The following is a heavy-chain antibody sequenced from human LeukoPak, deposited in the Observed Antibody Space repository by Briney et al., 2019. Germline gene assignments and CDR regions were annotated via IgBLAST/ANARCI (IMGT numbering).Heavy chain of an antibody. CDR1: GYTFTSYY. CDR2: INPSGGST. V-gene: IGHV1-46*01. CDR3: ARDRFSDYSNYVFSY. J-gene: IGHJ4*02. D-gene: IGHD4-11*01. Sequence: ASVKVSCKASGYTFTSYYMHWVRQAPGQGLEWMGIINPSGGSTSYAQKFQGRVTMTRDTSTSTVYMELSSLRSEDTAVYYCARDRFSDYSNYVFSYWGQGTLVTVSS.